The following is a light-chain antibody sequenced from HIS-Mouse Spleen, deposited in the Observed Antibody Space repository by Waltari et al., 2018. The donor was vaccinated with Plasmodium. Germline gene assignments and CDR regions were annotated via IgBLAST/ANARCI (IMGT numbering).Light chain of an antibody. CDR2: GAS. J-gene: IGKJ3*01. V-gene: IGKV3-15*01. CDR3: QQYNNWSFT. CDR1: QSVSSN. Sequence: IVMPQSPATLSVSPGERATLSCRASQSVSSNLAWYQQKPGQAPRLLIYGASTRATGIPARFSGSGSGTEFTLTISSLQSEDFAVYYCQQYNNWSFTFGPGTKVDIK.